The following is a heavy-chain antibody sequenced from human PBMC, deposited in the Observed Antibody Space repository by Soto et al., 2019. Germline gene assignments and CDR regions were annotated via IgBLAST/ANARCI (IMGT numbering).Heavy chain of an antibody. CDR3: ARHHGPTTSENWFDP. V-gene: IGHV1-18*01. D-gene: IGHD5-12*01. CDR1: GYTFFTYD. Sequence: QVPLVQSGVEVKTPGASVKVSCQASGYTFFTYDIIWVRQAPGQGLEWMGWISTYSGDTKYAQKFQGRVTMTTDPSTTTAYLELRSLRSDDTAVYYCARHHGPTTSENWFDPWGQGTLVTVSS. CDR2: ISTYSGDT. J-gene: IGHJ5*02.